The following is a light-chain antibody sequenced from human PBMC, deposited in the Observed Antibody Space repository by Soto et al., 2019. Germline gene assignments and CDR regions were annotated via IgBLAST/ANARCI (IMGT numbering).Light chain of an antibody. CDR1: QTVNNNY. CDR3: QQRSNWPPFT. Sequence: EIVLTQSPGTLSLSPGERATLSCRASQTVNNNYVAWYQQKPGQAPRLLIFRASNRATGIPARFSGSGSGTDFTLTISSLEPEDFAVYYCQQRSNWPPFTFGGGTKVDIK. CDR2: RAS. J-gene: IGKJ4*01. V-gene: IGKV3-11*01.